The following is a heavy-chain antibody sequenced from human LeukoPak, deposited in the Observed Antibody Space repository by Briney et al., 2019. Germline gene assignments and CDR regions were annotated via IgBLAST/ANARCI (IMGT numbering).Heavy chain of an antibody. CDR2: ISGSADYT. CDR1: GFTFRNYA. V-gene: IGHV3-23*01. D-gene: IGHD3-16*01. J-gene: IGHJ3*02. CDR3: AKGFSYDRAFDI. Sequence: GGSLRLSCAASGFTFRNYAMSWVRQAPGKGLEWASVISGSADYTYYADSVKGRFTISRGNSKNTLYLQMNTLRAEDTAVYYCAKGFSYDRAFDIWGQGTMVTVSS.